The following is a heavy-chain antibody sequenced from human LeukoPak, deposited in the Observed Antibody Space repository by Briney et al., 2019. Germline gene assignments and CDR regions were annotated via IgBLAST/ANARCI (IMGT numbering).Heavy chain of an antibody. CDR2: ISGNAGST. CDR1: GFTLSSYA. D-gene: IGHD3-3*01. V-gene: IGHV3-23*01. Sequence: GGSLRLSCAASGFTLSSYAMSWVRQAPGKGLEWVSLISGNAGSTYYADSVKGRFTISRDITKNTLYLQMNSLRAEDTAVYYCAKDGLQFSEWLPPLGYWGQGTLVTVSS. CDR3: AKDGLQFSEWLPPLGY. J-gene: IGHJ4*02.